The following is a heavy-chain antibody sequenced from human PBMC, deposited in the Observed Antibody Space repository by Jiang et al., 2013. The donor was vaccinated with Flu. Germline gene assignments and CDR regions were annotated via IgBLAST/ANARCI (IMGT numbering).Heavy chain of an antibody. Sequence: QLVESGGGLVKPGGSLRLSCAASGFNFSDYYMSWIRQAPGKGLEWVSSISSSGTPIYYADSVKGRLTISRDNAKNSLHLQMNSLRVDDTAVYYCASSNWYGRDFYWGQGTLVTVSS. V-gene: IGHV3-11*01. D-gene: IGHD6-13*01. CDR1: GFNFSDYY. CDR2: ISSSGTPI. CDR3: ASSNWYGRDFY. J-gene: IGHJ4*02.